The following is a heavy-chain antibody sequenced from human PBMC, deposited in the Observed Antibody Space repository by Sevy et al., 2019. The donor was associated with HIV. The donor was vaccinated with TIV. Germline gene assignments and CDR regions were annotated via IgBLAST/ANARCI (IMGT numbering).Heavy chain of an antibody. Sequence: SETLSLTCTVSGGSISSGGYYWSWIRQHPGKGLEWIGYIYYSGSTYYNPSLKSRVTISVDTSKNQFSLKLSSVTAAETAVYYCARWTAAGTEIDYWGQGTLVTVSS. CDR3: ARWTAAGTEIDY. CDR2: IYYSGST. CDR1: GGSISSGGYY. J-gene: IGHJ4*02. V-gene: IGHV4-31*03. D-gene: IGHD6-13*01.